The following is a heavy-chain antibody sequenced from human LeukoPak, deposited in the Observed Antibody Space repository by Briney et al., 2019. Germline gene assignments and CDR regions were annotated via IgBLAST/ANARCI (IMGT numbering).Heavy chain of an antibody. D-gene: IGHD2-2*01. CDR3: AKEPREYCSSTSCPNWFDS. CDR1: GFTFNNYA. J-gene: IGHJ5*01. Sequence: GGSLRLSCAASGFTFNNYAMSWVRQAPGKGLEWVSAISASGGTTYYADSVKGRFTISRDNSENTLFLQMNSLGAEDTAVYYCAKEPREYCSSTSCPNWFDSWGQGTLVTVSS. V-gene: IGHV3-23*01. CDR2: ISASGGTT.